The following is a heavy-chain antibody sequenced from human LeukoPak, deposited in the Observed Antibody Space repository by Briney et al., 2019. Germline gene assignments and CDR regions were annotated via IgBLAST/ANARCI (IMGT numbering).Heavy chain of an antibody. V-gene: IGHV1-69*06. CDR2: IIPIFGTA. CDR1: GGTFSSYA. Sequence: ASVKVSCKASGGTFSSYAISWVRQAPGQGLEWMGGIIPIFGTANYAQKFQGRVTITADKSTSTAYMELSSLRSEDTAVYYCARGYYYGSGSYDYFDYWGQGTLVTVSS. D-gene: IGHD3-10*01. J-gene: IGHJ4*02. CDR3: ARGYYYGSGSYDYFDY.